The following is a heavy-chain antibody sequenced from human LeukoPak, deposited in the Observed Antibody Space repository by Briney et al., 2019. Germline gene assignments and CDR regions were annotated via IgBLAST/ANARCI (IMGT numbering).Heavy chain of an antibody. CDR2: ISTGSSYI. Sequence: GGSLRLSCAASGFTFSSYAMHWVRQAPGKGLEWVSSISTGSSYIYYADSVKGRFTISRDNAKNSLYLQMNSLRAEDTAVYYCARGYRSFDYWGQGTLVTVSS. CDR3: ARGYRSFDY. V-gene: IGHV3-21*06. J-gene: IGHJ4*02. D-gene: IGHD1-14*01. CDR1: GFTFSSYA.